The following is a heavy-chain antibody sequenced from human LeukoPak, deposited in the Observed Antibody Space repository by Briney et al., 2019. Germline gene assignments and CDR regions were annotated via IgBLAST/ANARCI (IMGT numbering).Heavy chain of an antibody. Sequence: GGSLRLSCAASGFSFRSFTMHWVRQAPGQGLEWVSGISDSDADTHYADSVKGRFTVSRDNSKNTVYLQMSSLRVEDTALYYCAKDFVRGTLTGAFDVWGRGAMVTVST. CDR1: GFSFRSFT. CDR3: AKDFVRGTLTGAFDV. V-gene: IGHV3-23*01. D-gene: IGHD3-10*01. CDR2: ISDSDADT. J-gene: IGHJ3*01.